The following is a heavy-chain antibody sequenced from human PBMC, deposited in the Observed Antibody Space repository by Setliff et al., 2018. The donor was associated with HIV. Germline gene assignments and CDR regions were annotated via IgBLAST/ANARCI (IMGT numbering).Heavy chain of an antibody. CDR1: GFNVGNTY. CDR2: IYTGGTT. CDR3: ARGLSAAGTTCLDF. Sequence: PGGSLRLSCAASGFNVGNTYMTWVRQAPGRGLQCVSVIYTGGTTNYAESVRGRFTISRDTSEKMLYLQMNSLRVDDTAIYYCARGLSAAGTTCLDFWGPGTLVTVS. J-gene: IGHJ4*02. V-gene: IGHV3-66*01. D-gene: IGHD1-1*01.